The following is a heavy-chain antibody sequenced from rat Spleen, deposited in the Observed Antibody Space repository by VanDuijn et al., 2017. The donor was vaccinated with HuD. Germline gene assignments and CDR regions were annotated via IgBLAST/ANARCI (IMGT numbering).Heavy chain of an antibody. CDR1: GFSLTSYG. Sequence: VQMKASVHGLVQPSQTLSLTCTVSGFSLTSYGVTWVRQPPGKGLEWMGGIWGDGSTNSKSALKSRLSISRYTSKTQVFLKMNSLQTEDTAIYFCTRAGYGGYTAWGQGVMVTVSS. CDR3: TRAGYGGYTA. J-gene: IGHJ2*01. D-gene: IGHD1-11*01. V-gene: IGHV2-13*01. CDR2: IWGDGST.